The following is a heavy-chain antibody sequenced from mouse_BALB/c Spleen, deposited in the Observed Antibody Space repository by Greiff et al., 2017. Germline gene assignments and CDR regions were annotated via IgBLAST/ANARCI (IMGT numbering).Heavy chain of an antibody. CDR1: GYTFTSYW. D-gene: IGHD2-4*01. J-gene: IGHJ3*01. CDR3: ARGRYDYDWFAY. V-gene: IGHV1S132*01. CDR2: IFPGTGTT. Sequence: QVQLQQSGAELVKPGASVKLSCKTSGYTFTSYWIQWVKQRPGQGLGWIGEIFPGTGTTYYNEKFKGKATLTIDTSSSTAYMQLSSLTSEDSAVYFCARGRYDYDWFAYWGQGTLVTVSA.